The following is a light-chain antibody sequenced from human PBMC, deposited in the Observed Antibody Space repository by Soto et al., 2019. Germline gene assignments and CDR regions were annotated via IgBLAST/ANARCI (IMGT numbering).Light chain of an antibody. V-gene: IGLV2-14*01. CDR2: DVS. J-gene: IGLJ3*02. Sequence: QSALTQPASVSGSPGQSITISCTGTTSDVGRYNYVSWHQQHPSKAPKLLIFDVSNRPSGVSDRFSGSKSGNTASLTISGLQAEDEADYYCNSYTTGTTWVFGGGTKVTVL. CDR3: NSYTTGTTWV. CDR1: TSDVGRYNY.